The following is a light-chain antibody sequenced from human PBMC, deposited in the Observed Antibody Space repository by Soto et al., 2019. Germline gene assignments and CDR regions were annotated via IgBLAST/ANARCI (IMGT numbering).Light chain of an antibody. Sequence: QSVLTQPASVSGSPGQSITISCTGTSSDIGAYNYVSWYQQYPGKAPKLMIYEVSNRPSGVSNRFSGSKSGNTASLTISGLQAEDEADYHCTSYTRSSSTYWVFGAGTKLTVL. CDR2: EVS. CDR3: TSYTRSSSTYWV. J-gene: IGLJ3*02. V-gene: IGLV2-14*01. CDR1: SSDIGAYNY.